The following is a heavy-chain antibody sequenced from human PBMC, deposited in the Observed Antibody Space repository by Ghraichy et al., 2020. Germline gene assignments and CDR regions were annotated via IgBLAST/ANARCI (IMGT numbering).Heavy chain of an antibody. CDR1: GFTFSSYA. CDR2: ISGSGSST. CDR3: AKDRTYYDFWSEDY. D-gene: IGHD3-3*01. V-gene: IGHV3-23*01. Sequence: GESLNISCAASGFTFSSYAMSWVRQTPGKGLEWVSAISGSGSSTYYADSVKGRFTISRDNSKNTLYLQMNSLRAEDTAVYYCAKDRTYYDFWSEDYWGQGTLVTVSS. J-gene: IGHJ4*02.